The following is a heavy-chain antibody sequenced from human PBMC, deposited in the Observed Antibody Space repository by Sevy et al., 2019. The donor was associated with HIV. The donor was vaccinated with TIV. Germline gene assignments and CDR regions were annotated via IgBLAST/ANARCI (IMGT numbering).Heavy chain of an antibody. CDR1: GFTFSCCA. CDR3: AKRGNYDSRYWYFDL. V-gene: IGHV3-23*01. J-gene: IGHJ2*01. CDR2: IGGSGTST. D-gene: IGHD3-22*01. Sequence: GGSLRLSCEASGFTFSCCAMTWDRQTPGKGLEWVSTIGGSGTSTFYAYSVRGRFIISRDNSKNTLFLQMNSLRAEDTAVYFCAKRGNYDSRYWYFDLWGRGTLVTVSS.